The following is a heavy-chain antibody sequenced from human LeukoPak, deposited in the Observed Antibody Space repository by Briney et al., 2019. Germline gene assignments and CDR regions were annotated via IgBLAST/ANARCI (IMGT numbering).Heavy chain of an antibody. CDR1: GFTFSSYG. CDR3: ARDSPSTLDY. J-gene: IGHJ4*02. V-gene: IGHV3-33*01. Sequence: GGSLRVSCAASGFTFSSYGMHCVRQAPGKGLEWVAVIWYDGSNKYYADSVKGRFTISRDNSKNTLYLQMNSLRAEDTAVYYCARDSPSTLDYWGQGTLVTASS. CDR2: IWYDGSNK.